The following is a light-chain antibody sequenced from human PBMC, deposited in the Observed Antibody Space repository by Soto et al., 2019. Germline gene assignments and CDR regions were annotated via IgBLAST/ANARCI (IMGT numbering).Light chain of an antibody. CDR1: QSVSSSY. CDR3: QQYGSSPT. V-gene: IGKV3-20*01. CDR2: GAS. Sequence: EIVLTHSPGTLSLSPVEISTLSCRAIQSVSSSYLAWYQQKPGQAPRLLIYGASSRATGIPDRFSGSGSGTDLTLTISRLEPEDFAVYYCQQYGSSPTFGQGTKVDIK. J-gene: IGKJ1*01.